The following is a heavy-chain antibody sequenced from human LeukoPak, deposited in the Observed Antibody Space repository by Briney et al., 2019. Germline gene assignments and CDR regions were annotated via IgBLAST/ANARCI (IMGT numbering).Heavy chain of an antibody. CDR2: IKQDGSEK. D-gene: IGHD4-17*01. V-gene: IGHV3-7*03. CDR1: GFTFSSYW. J-gene: IGHJ4*02. Sequence: GGSLRLSCAASGFTFSSYWMSWVRQAPGKGLEWVANIKQDGSEKYYVDSVKGRFTISRDNAKTLLYLQINSLRAEDTAVYYCAREPSGDYFDYWGQGTLFTVSS. CDR3: AREPSGDYFDY.